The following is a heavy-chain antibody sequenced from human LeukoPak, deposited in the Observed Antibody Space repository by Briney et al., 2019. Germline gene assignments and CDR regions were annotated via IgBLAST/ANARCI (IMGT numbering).Heavy chain of an antibody. CDR2: ISGSVGNT. Sequence: GGSLRLSCAASGFRFSSYAMSWARQAPGKGLEWISSISGSVGNTNYADSVKGRFTISRDNSKNTLYLQMNSLRAEDTAIYFCAKFPQSVVGTTQFDFWGQGTLVTVSS. CDR1: GFRFSSYA. CDR3: AKFPQSVVGTTQFDF. V-gene: IGHV3-23*01. J-gene: IGHJ4*02. D-gene: IGHD2-15*01.